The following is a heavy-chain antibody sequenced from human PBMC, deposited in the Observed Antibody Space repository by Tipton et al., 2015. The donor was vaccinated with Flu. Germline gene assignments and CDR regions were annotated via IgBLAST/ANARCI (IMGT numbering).Heavy chain of an antibody. Sequence: LRLSCTVSGGSISGYYWTWIRQPPGKGLEWIGYIYYSGSTNYNPSLESRVTISVDTSKKQFSLKLKSMTAADTAVYYCAAHCSGGSCSHAFDIWGQGTMVTVSS. D-gene: IGHD2-15*01. CDR1: GGSISGYY. CDR2: IYYSGST. V-gene: IGHV4-59*08. J-gene: IGHJ3*02. CDR3: AAHCSGGSCSHAFDI.